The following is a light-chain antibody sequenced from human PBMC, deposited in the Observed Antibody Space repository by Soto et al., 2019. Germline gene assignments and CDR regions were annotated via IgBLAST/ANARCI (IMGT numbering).Light chain of an antibody. CDR2: DVS. CDR1: SSDVGGYNF. J-gene: IGLJ1*01. CDR3: CSYAGSYSYV. V-gene: IGLV2-11*01. Sequence: QSALTQPRSVSESPGQSVTISCTGTSSDVGGYNFVSWYQHHPGKAPKLMIYDVSKRPSGVPDRFSGSKSGYTASLTISGLQAEDEAEYYCCSYAGSYSYVFGTGTKVTVL.